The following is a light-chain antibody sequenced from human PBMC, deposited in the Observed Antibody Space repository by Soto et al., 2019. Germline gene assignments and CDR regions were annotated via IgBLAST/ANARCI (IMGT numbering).Light chain of an antibody. J-gene: IGKJ4*01. V-gene: IGKV3-20*01. CDR1: QSVSSNY. CDR2: GAS. Sequence: EVVLTQSPGTLSLSPGERATLSCRASQSVSSNYLAWYQQKPGQAPRLLIYGASSRATGIPDRFSGSGSGTDFTLTISRLEPEDFAVYYCHQYGSSPFTFGGGTKVEIK. CDR3: HQYGSSPFT.